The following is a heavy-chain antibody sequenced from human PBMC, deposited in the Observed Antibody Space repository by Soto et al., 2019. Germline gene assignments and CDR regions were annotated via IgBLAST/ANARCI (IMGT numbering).Heavy chain of an antibody. Sequence: QVQLQESGPGLVKPSETLSLTCTVSGGSVDSGGDYWTWMRQPPGKGLEWIGYLYYGTTRYNPSLKSRVVISADKSKNQCSLKVTSVTAADTAVYYCAREITSAWYRGFDYWGRGTLVAVSS. J-gene: IGHJ4*02. V-gene: IGHV4-61*08. CDR3: AREITSAWYRGFDY. D-gene: IGHD6-19*01. CDR2: LYYGTT. CDR1: GGSVDSGGDY.